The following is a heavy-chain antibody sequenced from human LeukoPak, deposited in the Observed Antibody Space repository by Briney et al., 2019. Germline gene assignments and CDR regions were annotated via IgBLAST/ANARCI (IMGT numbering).Heavy chain of an antibody. CDR2: INPNSGGT. CDR3: ARSLSGLSSGY. J-gene: IGHJ4*02. Sequence: ASVKVSCKASGYTFTGYYMHWVRQAPGQGLEWMGWINPNSGGTTYAQKFQGRVTMTRDTSISTAYMELSRLRSDDTAVYYCARSLSGLSSGYWGQGTLVTVSS. V-gene: IGHV1-2*02. CDR1: GYTFTGYY. D-gene: IGHD3/OR15-3a*01.